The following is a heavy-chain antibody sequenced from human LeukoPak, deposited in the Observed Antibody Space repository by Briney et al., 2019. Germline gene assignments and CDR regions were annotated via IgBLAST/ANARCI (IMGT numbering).Heavy chain of an antibody. CDR1: GGSISSDGYY. J-gene: IGHJ4*02. CDR2: IYYSGST. Sequence: PSETLSLTCSVSGGSISSDGYYWSWIRQRPGKGLEWIGYIYYSGSTYYNPSLKSRVTMSVDTSKNQFSLKLSSVTAADTAVYYCARTDTSVSFDYWGQGTLVTVSS. CDR3: ARTDTSVSFDY. D-gene: IGHD2-2*01. V-gene: IGHV4-31*03.